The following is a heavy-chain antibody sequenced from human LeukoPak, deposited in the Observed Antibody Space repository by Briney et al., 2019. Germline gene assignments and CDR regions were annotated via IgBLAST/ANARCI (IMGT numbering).Heavy chain of an antibody. CDR2: IKSRTDGGTT. CDR1: GFTFSNAW. V-gene: IGHV3-15*01. Sequence: AGSLRLSCAASGFTFSNAWMSWVRQAPGKGLDWVGRIKSRTDGGTTDYAAPVKGRFTISRDESKNTLYLQMNSLTTEDTAVYYCTTAPTPHYDILTGYDHFDYWGQGTLVTVSS. CDR3: TTAPTPHYDILTGYDHFDY. J-gene: IGHJ4*02. D-gene: IGHD3-9*01.